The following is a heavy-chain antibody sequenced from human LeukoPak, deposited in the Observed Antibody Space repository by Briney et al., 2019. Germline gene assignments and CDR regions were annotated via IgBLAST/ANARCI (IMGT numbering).Heavy chain of an antibody. CDR1: GFTFSSYG. Sequence: GGSLRLSCAASGFTFSSYGMHWVRQAPCKGLDWVAVISYDGSNKYYADSVKGRFTISRDNSKNTLYLQMNSLRAEDTAVYYCATSLSFDYWGQGTLVTVSS. CDR3: ATSLSFDY. J-gene: IGHJ4*02. V-gene: IGHV3-30*04. CDR2: ISYDGSNK.